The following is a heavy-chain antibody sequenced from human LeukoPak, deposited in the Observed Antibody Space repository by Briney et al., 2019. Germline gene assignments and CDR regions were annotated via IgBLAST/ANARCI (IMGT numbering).Heavy chain of an antibody. CDR2: ISFDGGDK. Sequence: GRSLRLSCAASGFTSISFGMHWVRQAPGKGLQWVALISFDGGDKYYADSVKGRFTISRDNSKDTLFLQMNSLRPEDTAVYYCAKQGRDHCSGGSCYLFDYWGQGTLVTVSS. V-gene: IGHV3-30*18. CDR1: GFTSISFG. CDR3: AKQGRDHCSGGSCYLFDY. D-gene: IGHD2-15*01. J-gene: IGHJ4*02.